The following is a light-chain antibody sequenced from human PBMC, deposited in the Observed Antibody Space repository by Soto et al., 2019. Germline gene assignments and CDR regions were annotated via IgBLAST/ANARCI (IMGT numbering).Light chain of an antibody. CDR3: QQSYSTPIT. V-gene: IGKV1-39*01. CDR1: QSISSY. J-gene: IGKJ5*01. CDR2: AAS. Sequence: QMTQSTSSLSASVGDRVTITCRASQSISSYLNWYQQKPGKAPKLLIYAASSLQSGVPSRFSGSGSGTDFTLTISSLQPEDFATYYCQQSYSTPITFGQGTRLATK.